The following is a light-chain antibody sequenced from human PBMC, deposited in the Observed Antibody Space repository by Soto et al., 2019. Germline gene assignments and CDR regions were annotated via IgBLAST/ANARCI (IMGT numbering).Light chain of an antibody. CDR2: DAS. CDR3: QHYNSYSEA. CDR1: QSISSSF. V-gene: IGKV3-20*01. J-gene: IGKJ1*01. Sequence: IVLSQSPGILSLYPGERASLSCGASQSISSSFLAWYQQKPAQAPRLLIYDASHRATGIPARFSGSGSGTEFTLTISSLQPDDFATYYCQHYNSYSEAFGQGTKVDIK.